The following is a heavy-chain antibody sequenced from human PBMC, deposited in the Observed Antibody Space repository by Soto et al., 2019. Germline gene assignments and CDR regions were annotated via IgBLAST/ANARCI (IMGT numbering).Heavy chain of an antibody. Sequence: QVQLLDFGGGVVQPGKSLRLSCAASGYAFRSYGMHWVRQAPGKGPEWVAAVVSAGNKQHYSDAVKGRFTISKDNSKNMLFLQMPDLRVEDTAIYYCSRGDPAAGPAKYWGQGTQVTVS. CDR3: SRGDPAAGPAKY. J-gene: IGHJ4*02. CDR2: VVSAGNKQ. CDR1: GYAFRSYG. V-gene: IGHV3-33*01. D-gene: IGHD6-25*01.